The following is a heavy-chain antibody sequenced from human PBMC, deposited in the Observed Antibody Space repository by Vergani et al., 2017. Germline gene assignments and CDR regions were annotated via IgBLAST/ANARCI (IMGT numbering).Heavy chain of an antibody. J-gene: IGHJ6*02. V-gene: IGHV3-30*02. D-gene: IGHD1-26*01. CDR1: GYTFGHFY. CDR3: AKKGGSLYYYCVDV. CDR2: IRYDGSNP. Sequence: QEQLLQSGGGVVQPGGSLRLSCIGSGYTFGHFYMHWVRQAPGKGLAWVAFIRYDGSNPQYIDSVKGRFTISRDNSKDTLFLQMNGLRPEDTGTYFCAKKGGSLYYYCVDVGGQGTTITVSS.